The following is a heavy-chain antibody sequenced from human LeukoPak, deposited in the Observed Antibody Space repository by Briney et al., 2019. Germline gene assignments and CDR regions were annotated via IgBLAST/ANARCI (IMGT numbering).Heavy chain of an antibody. CDR1: GFTLSSYA. D-gene: IGHD2-2*01. CDR2: ISYDGSNK. CDR3: AKVGHCSSTNCYAEFRFDY. J-gene: IGHJ4*02. Sequence: GGSLRLSCAASGFTLSSYAMHWVRQAPGKGQEWVAVISYDGSNKYYADSVKGRFTISRDKSKNTLYLQMNSLRAEDTAVYYCAKVGHCSSTNCYAEFRFDYWGQGTLVTVSS. V-gene: IGHV3-30*04.